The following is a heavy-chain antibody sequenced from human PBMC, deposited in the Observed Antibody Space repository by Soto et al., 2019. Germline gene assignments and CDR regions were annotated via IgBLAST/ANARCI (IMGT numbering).Heavy chain of an antibody. J-gene: IGHJ4*01. CDR1: GGSISSSSYY. D-gene: IGHD2-21*01. CDR3: ARLRDYHQTIDY. V-gene: IGHV4-39*01. CDR2: IYGGST. Sequence: PSETLSLTCTVSGGSISSSSYYWGWIRQPPGQGLEWIGSIYGGSTYYNPSLKSRVTISVDTSKNQFSLRLSSVTAADTAVYYCARLRDYHQTIDYWGHGTLVTLSS.